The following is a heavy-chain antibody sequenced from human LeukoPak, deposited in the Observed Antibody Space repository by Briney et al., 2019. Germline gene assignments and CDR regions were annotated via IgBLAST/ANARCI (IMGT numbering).Heavy chain of an antibody. J-gene: IGHJ4*02. CDR2: VSDSIDV. CDR3: ARGGLPKPFDY. V-gene: IGHV3-69-1*02. D-gene: IGHD1-14*01. CDR1: GFTFSTYT. Sequence: PGGSLRLSCAASGFTFSTYTMNWVRQAPGKGLEWVSAVSDSIDVHYSDSVKGRFTISRDNARNSLYLQMNSLRAEDTAVYYCARGGLPKPFDYWGQGTLVTVSS.